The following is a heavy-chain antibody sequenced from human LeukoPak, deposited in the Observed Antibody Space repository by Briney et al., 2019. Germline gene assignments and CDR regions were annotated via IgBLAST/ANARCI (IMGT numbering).Heavy chain of an antibody. CDR3: ARDQVGGIAAAASIDY. Sequence: GGSLRLSCAASGFPFRSYGMHWVRQAPGEGLQWVAVISYDGSNKYYADSVKGRFTISRDNSKNTLYLQMNSLRAEDTAVYYCARDQVGGIAAAASIDYWGQGTLVTVSS. J-gene: IGHJ4*02. V-gene: IGHV3-30*03. D-gene: IGHD6-13*01. CDR2: ISYDGSNK. CDR1: GFPFRSYG.